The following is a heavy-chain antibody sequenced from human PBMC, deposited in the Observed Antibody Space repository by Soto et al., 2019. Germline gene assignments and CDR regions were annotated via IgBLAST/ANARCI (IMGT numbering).Heavy chain of an antibody. CDR2: INHSGST. D-gene: IGHD3-22*01. CDR3: ARTRDSSGYYYPNFDY. V-gene: IGHV4-34*01. Sequence: ETLSLTCAVYGGSFSGYYWSWIRQPPGKGLEWIGEINHSGSTNYNPSLKSRVTISVDMSKNQLSLKLSSVTAADTAIYYCARTRDSSGYYYPNFDYWGQGTLVTVSS. CDR1: GGSFSGYY. J-gene: IGHJ4*02.